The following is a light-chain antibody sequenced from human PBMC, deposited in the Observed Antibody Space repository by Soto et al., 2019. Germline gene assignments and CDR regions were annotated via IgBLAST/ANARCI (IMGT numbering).Light chain of an antibody. Sequence: DIQMTQSPSTLSASVGDRVTITCRARQTISNWLAWYQQEPGKAPKLLIYDASSLRSGVPSRFSGSGFATDFTLTISSMKPDDFATYYCQQYSIYPYTFGQGTKMEIK. CDR2: DAS. CDR3: QQYSIYPYT. V-gene: IGKV1-5*01. CDR1: QTISNW. J-gene: IGKJ2*01.